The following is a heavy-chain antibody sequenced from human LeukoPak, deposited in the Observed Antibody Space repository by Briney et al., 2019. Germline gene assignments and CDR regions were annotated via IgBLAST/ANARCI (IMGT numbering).Heavy chain of an antibody. CDR3: AKDSSSHFSGYDLWTPTDY. CDR2: ISGSGGST. V-gene: IGHV3-23*01. J-gene: IGHJ4*02. D-gene: IGHD5-12*01. CDR1: GFTFSSYA. Sequence: GGSLRLSCAASGFTFSSYAMSWVRQAPGKGLEWVSAISGSGGSTYYADSVKGRFTISRDNTKNTLYLQMNSLRAEDTAVYYCAKDSSSHFSGYDLWTPTDYWGRGTLVTVSS.